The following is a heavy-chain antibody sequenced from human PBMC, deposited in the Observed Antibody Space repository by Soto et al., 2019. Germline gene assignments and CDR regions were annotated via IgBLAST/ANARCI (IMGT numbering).Heavy chain of an antibody. CDR2: IYYSGST. V-gene: IGHV4-59*01. CDR3: ARKFYYGSGSYSMDAFDM. D-gene: IGHD3-10*01. Sequence: KGPDWIGNIYYSGSTNENPSLKSRVTISRDTSKNQISLKLRSVTAADTAVYYCARKFYYGSGSYSMDAFDMWGQGTMVTVSS. J-gene: IGHJ3*02.